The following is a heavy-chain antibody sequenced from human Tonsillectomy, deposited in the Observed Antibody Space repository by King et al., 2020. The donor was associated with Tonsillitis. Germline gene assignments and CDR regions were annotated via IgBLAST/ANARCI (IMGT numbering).Heavy chain of an antibody. CDR2: ISGSGGST. CDR1: GFTFSSYA. J-gene: IGHJ4*02. D-gene: IGHD6-19*01. CDR3: AKDRLSGWYPEYCFDY. V-gene: IGHV3-23*04. Sequence: VQLVESGGGLVQPGGSLRLSCAASGFTFSSYAMSWVRQAPGKGLEWVSAISGSGGSTYYADSVTGRFTISRANSKNTLYLQMNSLRAEDTAVYYCAKDRLSGWYPEYCFDYWGQGTLVTVSS.